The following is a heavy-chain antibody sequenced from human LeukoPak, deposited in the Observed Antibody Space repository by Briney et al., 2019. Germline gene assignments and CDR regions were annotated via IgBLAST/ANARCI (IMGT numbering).Heavy chain of an antibody. CDR2: ISGSGGST. Sequence: GGSLRLSCAAPGFTFSSYAMSWVRQAPGKGLEWVSAISGSGGSTYYADSVKGRFAISRDNSKNTLYLQMNSLRAEDTAVYYCAKLGYGVYSSVDYWGQGTLVTVSS. D-gene: IGHD6-25*01. J-gene: IGHJ4*02. CDR1: GFTFSSYA. V-gene: IGHV3-23*01. CDR3: AKLGYGVYSSVDY.